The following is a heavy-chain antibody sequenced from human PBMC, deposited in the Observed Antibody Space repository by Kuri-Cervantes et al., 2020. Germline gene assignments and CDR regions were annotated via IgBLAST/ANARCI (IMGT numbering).Heavy chain of an antibody. CDR3: ARGGYSSFPSPLE. Sequence: GESLKISCAASGFTFSSYSMNWVRQAPGKGLEWVANIKHDEDIDENKKYYVDSVKGRFAVSRDNARNSVYLHMNNVRVEDTAVYYCARGGYSSFPSPLEWGQGTLVTVSS. J-gene: IGHJ4*02. CDR2: IKHDEDIDENKK. CDR1: GFTFSSYS. D-gene: IGHD6-13*01. V-gene: IGHV3-7*01.